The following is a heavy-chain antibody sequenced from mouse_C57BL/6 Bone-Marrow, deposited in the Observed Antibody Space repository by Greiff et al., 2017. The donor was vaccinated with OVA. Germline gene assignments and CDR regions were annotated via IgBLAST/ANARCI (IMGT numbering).Heavy chain of an antibody. CDR1: GYTFTSYG. Sequence: QVHVKQSGAELARPGASVKLSCKASGYTFTSYGISWVKQRTGQGLEWIGEIYPRSGNTYYNEKFKGKATLTADKSSSTAYMELRSLTSEDSAVYFCASGGYYGKGYFDYWGQGTTLTVSS. CDR2: IYPRSGNT. J-gene: IGHJ2*01. CDR3: ASGGYYGKGYFDY. D-gene: IGHD1-1*01. V-gene: IGHV1-81*01.